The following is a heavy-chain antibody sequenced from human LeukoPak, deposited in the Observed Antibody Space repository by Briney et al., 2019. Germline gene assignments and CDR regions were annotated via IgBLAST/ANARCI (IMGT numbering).Heavy chain of an antibody. Sequence: SETLSLTCAVSGGSIGGYYWSWIRQPPGKGLEWIGYIYYSGSTKYNPSLKSRVTISVDTSKNQFSLKLSSVTAADTAVYYCARFGNTVVTPGFGYWGQGTLVTVSS. CDR3: ARFGNTVVTPGFGY. CDR1: GGSIGGYY. J-gene: IGHJ4*02. D-gene: IGHD4-23*01. V-gene: IGHV4-59*12. CDR2: IYYSGST.